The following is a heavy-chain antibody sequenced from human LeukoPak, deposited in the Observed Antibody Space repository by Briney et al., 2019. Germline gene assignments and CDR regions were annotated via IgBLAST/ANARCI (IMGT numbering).Heavy chain of an antibody. Sequence: PGGSLRLSCAASGFTFSSYWMSWVRQAPGKGLEWVANIRQHGSEKYYVDSVKGRFIISRDNANNSLHLQMNSLRAEDTAVYYCARGLRLVGATSYWGQGTLVTVSS. CDR3: ARGLRLVGATSY. V-gene: IGHV3-7*01. J-gene: IGHJ4*02. D-gene: IGHD1-26*01. CDR2: IRQHGSEK. CDR1: GFTFSSYW.